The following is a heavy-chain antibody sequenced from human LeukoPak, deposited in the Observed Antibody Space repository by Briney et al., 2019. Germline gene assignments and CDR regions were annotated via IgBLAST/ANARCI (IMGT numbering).Heavy chain of an antibody. Sequence: PGGSLRLSCTTSKFNFNSYGMTWVRQAPGKGLEWVSCISSSGGNTQYAASVQGRFTISRDNSKNTLYLQMNSLRAEDTAVYYCAKDPNGDYIGAFDIWGQGTMVTVSS. V-gene: IGHV3-23*01. D-gene: IGHD4-17*01. CDR3: AKDPNGDYIGAFDI. J-gene: IGHJ3*02. CDR2: ISSSGGNT. CDR1: KFNFNSYG.